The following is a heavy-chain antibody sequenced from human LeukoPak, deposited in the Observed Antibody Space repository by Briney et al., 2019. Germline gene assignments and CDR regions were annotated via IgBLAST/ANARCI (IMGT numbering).Heavy chain of an antibody. Sequence: SETLSLTCTVSGGSISSYYWSWIRQPPGKGLEWIGYIYYSGSTNYNPSLKSRVTISVDTSKNQFSQKLSSVTAADTAVYYCARSANTAMVRGLGFWGQGTLVTVSS. D-gene: IGHD5-18*01. J-gene: IGHJ4*02. CDR3: ARSANTAMVRGLGF. CDR2: IYYSGST. CDR1: GGSISSYY. V-gene: IGHV4-59*01.